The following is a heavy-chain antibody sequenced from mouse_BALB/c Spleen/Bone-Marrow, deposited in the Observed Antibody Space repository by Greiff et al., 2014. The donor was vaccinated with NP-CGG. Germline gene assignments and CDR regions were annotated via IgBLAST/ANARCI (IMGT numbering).Heavy chain of an antibody. D-gene: IGHD1-1*01. CDR1: GFSFSDYY. CDR3: ARLGDYSYFDY. J-gene: IGHJ2*01. V-gene: IGHV5-12*02. CDR2: ISDSGGSS. Sequence: DVQLVESGGALVQPGGSLKLSCATSGFSFSDYYMYWVRQTPEKRLEWVAYISDSGGSSYYPDTVKGRFTISRNNAKNILYLQMSRLKSEDTAIYYCARLGDYSYFDYWGQGTTLTVSS.